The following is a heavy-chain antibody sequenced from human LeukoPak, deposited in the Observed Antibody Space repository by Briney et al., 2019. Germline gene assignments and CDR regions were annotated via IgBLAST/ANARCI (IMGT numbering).Heavy chain of an antibody. Sequence: KPSETLSLTCAVYGGSFSGYYWSWIRQPPGKGLEWIGEINHSGSTNYNPSLKSRVAISVDTSKNQFSLKLSSVTAADTAVYYCASSTFGGVIVSDAFDIWGQGTMVTVSS. V-gene: IGHV4-34*01. D-gene: IGHD3-16*02. J-gene: IGHJ3*02. CDR3: ASSTFGGVIVSDAFDI. CDR2: INHSGST. CDR1: GGSFSGYY.